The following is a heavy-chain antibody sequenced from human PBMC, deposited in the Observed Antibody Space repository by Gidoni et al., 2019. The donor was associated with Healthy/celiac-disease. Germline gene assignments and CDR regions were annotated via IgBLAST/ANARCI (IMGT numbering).Heavy chain of an antibody. Sequence: ELQLVASAGALVQPGASLRLSCAASGFTFNNYNMNWVRQAPGKGLEWVSYITGGSGGTYYADSVKGRFTISRDHAKNSLCLQMNSLRAEDTAVYYCVREVTNYSYDMDVWGKGTTVSVSS. J-gene: IGHJ6*03. V-gene: IGHV3-48*01. CDR2: ITGGSGGT. CDR1: GFTFNNYN. CDR3: VREVTNYSYDMDV.